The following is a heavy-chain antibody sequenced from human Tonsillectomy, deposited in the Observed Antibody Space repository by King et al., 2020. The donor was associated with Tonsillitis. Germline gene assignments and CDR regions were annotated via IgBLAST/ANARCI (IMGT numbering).Heavy chain of an antibody. J-gene: IGHJ4*02. CDR1: GFTFWSYA. CDR2: VSGSGGTT. CDR3: AKSGEGLTTVTTD. V-gene: IGHV3-23*04. D-gene: IGHD4-11*01. Sequence: VQLVESGGGLVQPGGSLRLSCAASGFTFWSYAMSWVRQAPGKGLEWVSAVSGSGGTTYYTDSVKGRFTLSRDNSNNTLHLHMNNLTAEDTAIYYCAKSGEGLTTVTTDWGQGTLVSVSS.